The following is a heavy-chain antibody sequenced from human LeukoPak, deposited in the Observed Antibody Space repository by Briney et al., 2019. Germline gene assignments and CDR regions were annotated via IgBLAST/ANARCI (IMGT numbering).Heavy chain of an antibody. CDR2: IYSDDTT. CDR1: GFTVSGNY. V-gene: IGHV3-53*01. D-gene: IGHD4-17*01. Sequence: PGGSLRLSCAVSGFTVSGNYMSWIRQAPGKGLEWVSLIYSDDTTLYADSVKGRFTISRDISKNTLYLQMSSLRAEDTAVYYCARRSNPGDFRWFDPWGQGTLVTVSS. CDR3: ARRSNPGDFRWFDP. J-gene: IGHJ5*02.